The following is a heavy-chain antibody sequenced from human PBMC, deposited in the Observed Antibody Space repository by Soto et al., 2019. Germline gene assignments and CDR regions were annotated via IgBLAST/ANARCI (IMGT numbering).Heavy chain of an antibody. CDR1: GYTFMNYA. Sequence: QVQLVQSGAEVKEPGASVKLSCQASGYTFMNYAISWVRQAPGQGLRWMGWISPSTGNTDQAQNFQGRVTMTLDTSTNTVNMELRTLRSDDSAVYYCARCYCSVGSCYTCWNFDLCGLGTLVTVSS. D-gene: IGHD2-15*01. CDR2: ISPSTGNT. CDR3: ARCYCSVGSCYTCWNFDL. V-gene: IGHV1-18*01. J-gene: IGHJ2*01.